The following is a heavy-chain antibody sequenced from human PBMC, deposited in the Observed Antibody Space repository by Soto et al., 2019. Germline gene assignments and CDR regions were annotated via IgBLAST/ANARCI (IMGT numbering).Heavy chain of an antibody. Sequence: PSETLSLTCTVSGGSISSYYWSWIRQPPGKGLEWIGYIYYSGSTNYNPSLKSRVTISVDTSQNQFSLKLSSVTAADTAVYYCARDLYGSGSYFDYWGQGTLVTVSS. CDR1: GGSISSYY. V-gene: IGHV4-59*01. CDR3: ARDLYGSGSYFDY. D-gene: IGHD3-10*01. CDR2: IYYSGST. J-gene: IGHJ4*02.